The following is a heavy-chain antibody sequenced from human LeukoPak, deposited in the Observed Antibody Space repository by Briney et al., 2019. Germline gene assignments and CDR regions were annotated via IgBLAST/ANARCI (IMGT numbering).Heavy chain of an antibody. D-gene: IGHD3-22*01. CDR3: ARDYYDSSGYYYLRVRAFDI. J-gene: IGHJ3*02. V-gene: IGHV4-4*02. CDR1: GGSISSSNW. Sequence: PSETLSLTCAVSGGSISSSNWWSWVRQPPGKGLEWIGEIYHSGSTNYNPSLKSRVTISVDKSKNQFSLKLSSVTAADTAVYYCARDYYDSSGYYYLRVRAFDIWGQGTMVTVSS. CDR2: IYHSGST.